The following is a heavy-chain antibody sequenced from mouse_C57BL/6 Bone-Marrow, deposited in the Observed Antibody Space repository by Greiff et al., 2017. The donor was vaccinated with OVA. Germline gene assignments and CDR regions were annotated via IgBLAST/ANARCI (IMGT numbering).Heavy chain of an antibody. V-gene: IGHV1-42*01. D-gene: IGHD2-2*01. J-gene: IGHJ2*01. CDR3: ARWNMVTTSFDY. CDR2: INPSTGGT. CDR1: GYSFTGYY. Sequence: VQLKESGPELVKPGASVKISCKASGYSFTGYYMNWVKQSPEKSLEWIGEINPSTGGTTYNQKFKAKATLTVDKSSSTAYMQLKSLTSEDSAVYYCARWNMVTTSFDYWGQGTTLTVSS.